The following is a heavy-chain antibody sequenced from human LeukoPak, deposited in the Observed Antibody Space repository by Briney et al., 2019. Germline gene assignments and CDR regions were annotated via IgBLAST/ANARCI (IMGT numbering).Heavy chain of an antibody. D-gene: IGHD1-1*01. CDR3: ARDPRMFETGHRIPAAFDI. V-gene: IGHV4-34*01. CDR1: GGSFSGYY. J-gene: IGHJ3*02. Sequence: SETLSLTCAVYGGSFSGYYWSWIRQPPGKGLEWIGEINHSGSTNYNPSLKSRVTISVDTSKNQFSLKLSSVTAADTAVYYCARDPRMFETGHRIPAAFDIWGQGTMVTVSS. CDR2: INHSGST.